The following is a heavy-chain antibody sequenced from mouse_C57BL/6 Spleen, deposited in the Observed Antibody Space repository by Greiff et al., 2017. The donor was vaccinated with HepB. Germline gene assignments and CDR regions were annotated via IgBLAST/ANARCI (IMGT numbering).Heavy chain of an antibody. J-gene: IGHJ4*01. CDR1: GYTFTSYW. Sequence: QVQLQQPGAELVMPGASVKLSCKASGYTFTSYWMHWVKQRPGQGLEWIGEIDPSDSYTNYNQKFKGKSTLTVDRSSSTAYMQLSRLTSEDSAVYYCARPYYSKDYAMDYWGQGTSVTVSS. CDR3: ARPYYSKDYAMDY. D-gene: IGHD2-5*01. CDR2: IDPSDSYT. V-gene: IGHV1-69*01.